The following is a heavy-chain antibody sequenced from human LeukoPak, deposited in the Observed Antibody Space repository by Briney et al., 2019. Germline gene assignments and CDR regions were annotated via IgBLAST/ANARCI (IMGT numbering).Heavy chain of an antibody. CDR1: GFTFTSSD. CDR2: IYSGGDT. V-gene: IGHV3-53*01. J-gene: IGHJ4*02. CDR3: ARDVNQIATYYYDSSGYSHFDY. D-gene: IGHD3-22*01. Sequence: GGSLRLSCAASGFTFTSSDMTWVRQSPGEGLEWVSLIYSGGDTYYADSAKGRFTISRDNSKNTLYLQMNSLRAEDTAVYYCARDVNQIATYYYDSSGYSHFDYWGQGTLVTVSS.